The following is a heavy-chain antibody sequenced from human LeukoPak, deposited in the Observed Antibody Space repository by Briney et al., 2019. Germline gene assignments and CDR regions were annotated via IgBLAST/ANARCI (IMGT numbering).Heavy chain of an antibody. Sequence: PSQTLSLTCTVSGGSISSGGYYWSWIRQHPGKGLEWIGYIYYSGSTYYIPSLKSRVTISVDTSKNQFSLKLSSVTAADTAVYYCARWGREYGMDVWGKGTTVTVSS. V-gene: IGHV4-31*03. CDR1: GGSISSGGYY. CDR2: IYYSGST. J-gene: IGHJ6*04. CDR3: ARWGREYGMDV. D-gene: IGHD3-16*01.